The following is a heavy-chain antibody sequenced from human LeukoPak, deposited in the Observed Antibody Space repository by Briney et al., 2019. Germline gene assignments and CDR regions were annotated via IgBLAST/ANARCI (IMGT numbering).Heavy chain of an antibody. D-gene: IGHD1-26*01. CDR2: FEPEDGEP. CDR3: ATADKWEPLDY. CDR1: GNSLSETS. Sequence: ASVKVSCKVSGNSLSETSIHWVRQAPGQWLEWMGGFEPEDGEPIFAQRFQGRFSMSEDTSTDTAYMELSSLTLEDTAVYYCATADKWEPLDYWGQGTMVTVSS. V-gene: IGHV1-24*01. J-gene: IGHJ4*02.